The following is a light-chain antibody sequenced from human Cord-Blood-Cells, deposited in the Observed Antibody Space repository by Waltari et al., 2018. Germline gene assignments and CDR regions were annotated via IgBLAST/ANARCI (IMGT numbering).Light chain of an antibody. CDR1: QSVSSSN. V-gene: IGKV3-20*01. CDR2: GAS. J-gene: IGKJ4*01. CDR3: QQYGSSPLT. Sequence: EIVLTQSPGTLSLSPGERATLSCRASQSVSSSNLAWYQQKPGQAPRLLIYGASSRATGIPDRFSGSGSGTDVTLTISSLEPEDFAVYYCQQYGSSPLTFGGGTKVESK.